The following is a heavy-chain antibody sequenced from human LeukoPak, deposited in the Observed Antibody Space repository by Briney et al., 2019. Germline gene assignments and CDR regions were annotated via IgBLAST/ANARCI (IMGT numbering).Heavy chain of an antibody. D-gene: IGHD3-3*01. CDR3: ARGGYYAY. V-gene: IGHV3-21*04. CDR1: GFTFSSYG. Sequence: GGSLRLSCAASGFTFSSYGMNWVRQAPGKGLEWVSFISSSSSYIYYADSVKGRFTISRDSSKNTLYLQMNSLRAEDTAVYYCARGGYYAYWGQGTLVTVSS. CDR2: ISSSSSYI. J-gene: IGHJ4*02.